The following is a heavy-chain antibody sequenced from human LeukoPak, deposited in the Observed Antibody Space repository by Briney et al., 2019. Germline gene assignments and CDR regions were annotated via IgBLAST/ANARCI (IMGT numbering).Heavy chain of an antibody. Sequence: GGSLRLSCAASGFTFSTYAMSWVRQAPGKGLEGVSSISGSDSSTYYADSVKGRFTIFRDNSKNTLYLQMNSLRAEDTAVYYCAKDPTSYYYDSGGFVDYWGQGTLVTVSS. CDR3: AKDPTSYYYDSGGFVDY. V-gene: IGHV3-23*01. J-gene: IGHJ4*02. D-gene: IGHD3-22*01. CDR1: GFTFSTYA. CDR2: ISGSDSST.